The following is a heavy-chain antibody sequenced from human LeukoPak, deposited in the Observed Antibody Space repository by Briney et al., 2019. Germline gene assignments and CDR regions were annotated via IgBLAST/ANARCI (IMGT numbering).Heavy chain of an antibody. Sequence: SETPSLTCTVSGGSISSSSYYWGWIRQPPGKGLEWIGSIYYSGSTYYSPSLKSRVTISVDTSKNQFSLKLSSVTAADTAVYYCAGFPIRSIVATIGIPIDYWGQGTLVTVSS. D-gene: IGHD5-24*01. CDR2: IYYSGST. V-gene: IGHV4-39*05. CDR3: AGFPIRSIVATIGIPIDY. J-gene: IGHJ4*02. CDR1: GGSISSSSYY.